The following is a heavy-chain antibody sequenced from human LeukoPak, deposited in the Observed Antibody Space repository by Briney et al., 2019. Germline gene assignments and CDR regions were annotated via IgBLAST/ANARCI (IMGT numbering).Heavy chain of an antibody. CDR3: ARLRYASGWFDY. V-gene: IGHV3-11*01. D-gene: IGHD6-19*01. CDR1: GFTFSDPY. J-gene: IGHJ4*02. Sequence: GGSLRLSCAASGFTFSDPYLSWIRQAPGKGLEWISYIGPSGSTIYYADSGKGRFTVSRNKTEKSLYLQMNSLRGDDTAVYYCARLRYASGWFDYWGQGTPVTVSS. CDR2: IGPSGSTI.